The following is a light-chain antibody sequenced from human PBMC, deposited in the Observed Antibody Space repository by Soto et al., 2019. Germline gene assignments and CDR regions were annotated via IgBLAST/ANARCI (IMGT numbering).Light chain of an antibody. CDR3: QQRSNWPIT. Sequence: DIVMTQSPDSLAVSLGERATINCKSSQSITYSSNNKNYLAWYQQKPGQPPKLFIYWATGIPARFSGSGSGTDFTLTISSLEPEDFAVYYCQQRSNWPITFGQGTRLEIK. J-gene: IGKJ5*01. V-gene: IGKV4-1*01. CDR1: QSITYSSNNKNY. CDR2: WAT.